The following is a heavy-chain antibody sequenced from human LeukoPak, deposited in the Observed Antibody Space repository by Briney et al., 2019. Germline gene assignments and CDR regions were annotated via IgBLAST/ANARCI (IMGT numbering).Heavy chain of an antibody. CDR1: GYTFTAYY. CDR3: ARDRGYSTRRFDP. V-gene: IGHV1-2*02. J-gene: IGHJ5*02. D-gene: IGHD6-13*01. CDR2: INPNSGDT. Sequence: ASVKVSCKASGYTFTAYYMHWVRQAPGQGLEWMGWINPNSGDTKYAQDFQGRVTMTRDTSISAGYMELSRLRSDDTAVYYCARDRGYSTRRFDPWGQGTLVTVSS.